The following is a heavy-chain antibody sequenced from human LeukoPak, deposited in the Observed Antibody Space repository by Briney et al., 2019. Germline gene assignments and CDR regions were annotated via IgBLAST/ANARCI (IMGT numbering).Heavy chain of an antibody. Sequence: GGSLRLSCAASGFIFSNYGMNWVRQAPGKGLEWVAVIWYDGSNKYYADSVKGRFTISRDNSKNTLYLQMNSLSTEDTAVYYCATSYGSGSYGHWGQGTLVTVSS. D-gene: IGHD3-10*01. CDR3: ATSYGSGSYGH. CDR2: IWYDGSNK. CDR1: GFIFSNYG. J-gene: IGHJ4*02. V-gene: IGHV3-33*08.